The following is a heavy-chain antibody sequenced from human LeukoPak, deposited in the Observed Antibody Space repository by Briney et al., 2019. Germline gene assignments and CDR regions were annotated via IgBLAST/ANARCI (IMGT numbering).Heavy chain of an antibody. CDR3: ARESMIVVVDY. CDR2: IKQDGSEK. V-gene: IGHV3-7*01. Sequence: GGSLRLSCAASGFTISSYWMSWVRQAPGKGLEWVANIKQDGSEKYYVDSVKGRFTISRDNAKNSLYLQMNSLRAEDTAVYYCARESMIVVVDYWGQGTLVTVSS. D-gene: IGHD3-22*01. CDR1: GFTISSYW. J-gene: IGHJ4*02.